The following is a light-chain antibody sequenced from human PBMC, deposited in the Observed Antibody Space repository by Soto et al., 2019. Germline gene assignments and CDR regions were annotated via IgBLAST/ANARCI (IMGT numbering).Light chain of an antibody. CDR3: QQRSNWPPYT. V-gene: IGKV3-11*01. CDR2: DAS. CDR1: QSVSSY. Sequence: EIVLTQSPATLSLSPGERATLSCRASQSVSSYLAWYQQKPGQAPRLLIYDASNRATGIPARFSGSGSGTDFTLTISSLEPEDVAVYYCQQRSNWPPYTFGHGTKLEIK. J-gene: IGKJ2*01.